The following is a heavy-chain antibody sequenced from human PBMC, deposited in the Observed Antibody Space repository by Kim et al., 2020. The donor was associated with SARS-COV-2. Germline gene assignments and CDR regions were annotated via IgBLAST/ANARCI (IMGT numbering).Heavy chain of an antibody. J-gene: IGHJ4*02. Sequence: TTSDPSLKSRVTISVDTSKNQFSLKLSSVTAADTAVYYCARSVLWALLDYWGQGTLVTVSS. CDR3: ARSVLWALLDY. D-gene: IGHD7-27*01. V-gene: IGHV4-34*01. CDR2: T.